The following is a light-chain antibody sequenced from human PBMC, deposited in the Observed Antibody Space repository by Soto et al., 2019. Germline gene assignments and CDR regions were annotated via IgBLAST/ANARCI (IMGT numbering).Light chain of an antibody. Sequence: QSALTQPPSASGSRGQSVTISCTGTSVDINYVSWFQQHPGKAPKLIICEVTKRPSGVPDRFSGSKSGNTASLTVSGLQDDDEADYYWRSYAGRDIWAFGRGTKLTVL. CDR1: SVDINY. J-gene: IGLJ3*02. CDR2: EVT. CDR3: RSYAGRDIWA. V-gene: IGLV2-8*01.